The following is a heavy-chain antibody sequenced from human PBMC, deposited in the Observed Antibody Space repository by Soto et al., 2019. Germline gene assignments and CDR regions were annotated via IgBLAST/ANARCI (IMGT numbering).Heavy chain of an antibody. V-gene: IGHV5-51*01. CDR2: IYPGDSDT. CDR3: AKEWGYYDSSGYPESTETDY. J-gene: IGHJ4*02. CDR1: GNRFNTYW. D-gene: IGHD3-22*01. Sequence: PGESLKISCNGSGNRFNTYWIGWVRQMPGKGLEWMGIIYPGDSDTRYSPSFRGLVTISRDNSKNTLYLQMNSLRAEDTAVYYCAKEWGYYDSSGYPESTETDYWGQGTLVTAPQ.